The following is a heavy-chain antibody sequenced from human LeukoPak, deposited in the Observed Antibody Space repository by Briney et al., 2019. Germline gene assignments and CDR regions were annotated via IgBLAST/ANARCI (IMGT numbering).Heavy chain of an antibody. V-gene: IGHV4-34*01. Sequence: SESLGLTRVLYGGSFSGYYWCWMRPPPGKGLEWIVDINHSRCTNYNPSLKSRVTISVDTSKNQFSLKLSSVTAADTAVYYCASSRTLDYWGQGTLVTVSS. CDR1: GGSFSGYY. CDR3: ASSRTLDY. CDR2: INHSRCT. J-gene: IGHJ4*02.